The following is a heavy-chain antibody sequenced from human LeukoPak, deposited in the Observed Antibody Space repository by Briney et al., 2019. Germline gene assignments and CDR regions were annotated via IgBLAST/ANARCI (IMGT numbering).Heavy chain of an antibody. J-gene: IGHJ3*02. CDR3: ARSLLWPTGASES. CDR2: INHSGWT. Sequence: SETLSLTCAVYGGFFGGYYWTWIRQSPGKGLEWIGEINHSGWTNYNPSLESRVTISLDASRTQFSLKMNSLTAADTAVYFCARSLLWPTGASESWGQGTTATVSS. CDR1: GGFFGGYY. V-gene: IGHV4-34*01. D-gene: IGHD2-8*02.